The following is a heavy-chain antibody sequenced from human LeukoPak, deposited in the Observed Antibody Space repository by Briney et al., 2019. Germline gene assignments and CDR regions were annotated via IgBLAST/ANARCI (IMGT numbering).Heavy chain of an antibody. CDR2: IYYSGST. Sequence: SETLSLTCTVSGGSISSYYWSWTRQPPGKGLEWIGYIYYSGSTNYNPSLKSRVTISVDTSKNQFSLKLSSVTAADTAVYYCARGYCSGGSCYSWYYYYGMDVWGQGTTVTVSS. CDR3: ARGYCSGGSCYSWYYYYGMDV. D-gene: IGHD2-15*01. J-gene: IGHJ6*02. CDR1: GGSISSYY. V-gene: IGHV4-59*01.